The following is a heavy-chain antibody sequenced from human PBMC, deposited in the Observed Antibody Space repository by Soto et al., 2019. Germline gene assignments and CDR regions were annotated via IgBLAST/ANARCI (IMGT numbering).Heavy chain of an antibody. Sequence: GGSLRLSCAASGFTFSSYSKNWVRQAPGKGLEWVSYISSSSSTIYYADSVKGRFTISRDNAKNSLYLQMNSLRAEDTAVYYCARGRIAAAALPYYYYYYMDVWGKGTTVTVSS. J-gene: IGHJ6*03. D-gene: IGHD6-13*01. CDR2: ISSSSSTI. CDR3: ARGRIAAAALPYYYYYYMDV. CDR1: GFTFSSYS. V-gene: IGHV3-48*01.